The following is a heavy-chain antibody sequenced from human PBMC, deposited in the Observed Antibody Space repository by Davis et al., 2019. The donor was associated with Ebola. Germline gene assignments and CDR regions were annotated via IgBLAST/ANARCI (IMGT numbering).Heavy chain of an antibody. J-gene: IGHJ5*02. CDR1: AGSISSGGYS. D-gene: IGHD6-19*01. CDR3: ATCRSGWFPFDP. V-gene: IGHV4-30-2*03. CDR2: IYHSGST. Sequence: SETLSPTCALSAGSISSGGYSWSWTRQSPGKGLQWIGSIYHSGSTYYNPSLKSRVSISVDTSKNQFSLSVSSVTAADSAMYCCATCRSGWFPFDPWGQGTLVTVSS.